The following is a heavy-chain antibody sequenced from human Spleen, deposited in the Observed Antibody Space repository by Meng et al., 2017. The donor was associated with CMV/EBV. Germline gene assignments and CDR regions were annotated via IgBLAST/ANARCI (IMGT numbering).Heavy chain of an antibody. D-gene: IGHD1-26*01. V-gene: IGHV4-39*07. CDR2: IYYSGST. CDR3: AGQISVGYFDY. Sequence: QLQLQESGPGLVKPSETLSLTCTVSGGSISSSSYYWGWIRQPPGKGLEWIGSIYYSGSTYYNPSLKSRVTISVDTSKNQFSLKLSSVTAADTAVYYCAGQISVGYFDYWGQGTLVTVSS. J-gene: IGHJ4*02. CDR1: GGSISSSSYY.